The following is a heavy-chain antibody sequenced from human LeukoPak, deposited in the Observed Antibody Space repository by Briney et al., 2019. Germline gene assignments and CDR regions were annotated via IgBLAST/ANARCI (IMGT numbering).Heavy chain of an antibody. V-gene: IGHV3-30-3*01. Sequence: GRSLRLSCAGSGFTFRSYAMHWVRQAPGKGLEWVAVISYDGSNKDYAGSVKGRFTISRDNSKNTLFLQMNSLRAEDTAVYYCAREIFNGFDIWGQGTMVTVSS. CDR1: GFTFRSYA. CDR2: ISYDGSNK. CDR3: AREIFNGFDI. J-gene: IGHJ3*02.